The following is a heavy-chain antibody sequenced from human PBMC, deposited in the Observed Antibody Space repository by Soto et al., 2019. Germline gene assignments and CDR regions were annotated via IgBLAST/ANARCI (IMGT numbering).Heavy chain of an antibody. V-gene: IGHV3-74*01. D-gene: IGHD4-17*01. CDR1: GFTFSSYW. CDR2: INSDGSST. J-gene: IGHJ4*02. CDR3: ARATVAGDDYGDKSWGVVDY. Sequence: GGSLRLSCAASGFTFSSYWMHWVRQAPGKGLVWVSRINSDGSSTSYADSVKGRFTISRDNAKNTLYLQMNSLRAEDTAVYYCARATVAGDDYGDKSWGVVDYWGQGTLVTVSS.